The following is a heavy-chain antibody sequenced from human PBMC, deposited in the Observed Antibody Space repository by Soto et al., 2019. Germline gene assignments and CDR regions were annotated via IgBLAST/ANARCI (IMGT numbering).Heavy chain of an antibody. CDR2: ISAYNGNT. CDR3: ARGTRYSSSWPMCYYYYGMDV. V-gene: IGHV1-18*04. J-gene: IGHJ6*02. CDR1: GYTFTSYG. Sequence: ASVKVSCKASGYTFTSYGISWVRQAPGQGLEWMGWISAYNGNTNYAQKLQGRVTMTTDTSTSTAYMELRSLRSDDTAVYYCARGTRYSSSWPMCYYYYGMDVWRQATTVTVSS. D-gene: IGHD6-13*01.